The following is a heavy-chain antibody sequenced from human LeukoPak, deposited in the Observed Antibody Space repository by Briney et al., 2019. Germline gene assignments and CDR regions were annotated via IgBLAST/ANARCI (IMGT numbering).Heavy chain of an antibody. V-gene: IGHV4-39*07. CDR3: ARDLGDSSGYFDY. Sequence: SETLSLTCTVSGGSISTSNYYWGWIRQPPGKGLEWIGNIFYSGSTYYSPSLKSRVTISLDTSTSTVYMELSSLRSEDTAVYYCARDLGDSSGYFDYWGQGTLVTVSS. J-gene: IGHJ4*02. D-gene: IGHD3-22*01. CDR2: IFYSGST. CDR1: GGSISTSNYY.